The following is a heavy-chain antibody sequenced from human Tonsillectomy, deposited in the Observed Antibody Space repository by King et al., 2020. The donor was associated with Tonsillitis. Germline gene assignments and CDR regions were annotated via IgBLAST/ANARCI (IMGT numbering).Heavy chain of an antibody. CDR3: AIDCCIGAGGTTESTVDY. Sequence: VQLVESGGGVVQPGMSLRLSCAASGFTFSTYGMHWVRQAPGKGLEWMAVISYDGSNKYYADSVKGRFTISRDNSKNTLYLQMSSLRAEDTAVYYCAIDCCIGAGGTTESTVDYWGQGTLVTVSS. V-gene: IGHV3-30*03. J-gene: IGHJ4*02. CDR1: GFTFSTYG. D-gene: IGHD6-13*01. CDR2: ISYDGSNK.